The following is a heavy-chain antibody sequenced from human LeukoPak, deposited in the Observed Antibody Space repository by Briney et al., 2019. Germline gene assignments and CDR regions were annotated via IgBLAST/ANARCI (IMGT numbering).Heavy chain of an antibody. D-gene: IGHD3-16*01. CDR3: ARDTFGSSRPSDY. V-gene: IGHV1-3*01. CDR1: GYTFTSYT. Sequence: EASVKVSCKTSGYTFTSYTLHWVRQAPGQRLEWMGWINAGNGNTKYSQKFEGRVTITRDTSASTAYMELNTLRSEDTAVYYCARDTFGSSRPSDYWGQGTLVTVSS. J-gene: IGHJ4*02. CDR2: INAGNGNT.